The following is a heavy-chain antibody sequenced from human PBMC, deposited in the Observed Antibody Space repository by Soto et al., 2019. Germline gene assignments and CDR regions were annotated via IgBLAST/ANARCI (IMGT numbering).Heavy chain of an antibody. D-gene: IGHD1-26*01. CDR1: GFTFYEYS. J-gene: IGHJ4*02. CDR3: AKDLARREVHTYLDY. Sequence: EVQLVESGGVVVQPGGSLRLSCAPSGFTFYEYSMHWVRQAPGKGLEWVSLISWDGVTTYYADSVKGRFTISRDNSKSSLYLQINSLRIEDTALYYCAKDLARREVHTYLDYWGQGTQVTVSS. V-gene: IGHV3-43*01. CDR2: ISWDGVTT.